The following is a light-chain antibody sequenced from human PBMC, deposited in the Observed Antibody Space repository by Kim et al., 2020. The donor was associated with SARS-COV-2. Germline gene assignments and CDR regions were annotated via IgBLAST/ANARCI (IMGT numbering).Light chain of an antibody. CDR3: TSYTTSSTWV. V-gene: IGLV2-14*03. CDR2: DIN. J-gene: IGLJ3*02. Sequence: GQSTTILSTGTSSDVSHYNYVSWYQQHPGKAPNLIIYDINKRPSGVSNRFSGSKSGNTASLTISGLQAEDEADYYCTSYTTSSTWVFGGGTQLTVL. CDR1: SSDVSHYNY.